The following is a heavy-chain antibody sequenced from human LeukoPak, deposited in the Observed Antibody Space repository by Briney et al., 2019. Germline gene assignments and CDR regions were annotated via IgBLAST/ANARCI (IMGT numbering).Heavy chain of an antibody. V-gene: IGHV3-7*01. CDR3: VRVGSVGDY. Sequence: GGSLRLSCAASEFTFSSYWMSWVRQAPGKGLEWVANIKQDGSEKYYVDSVKGRFTISRHNAKNSMYLQMNSLRAEDTAVYYCVRVGSVGDYWGQGTLVTVSS. CDR2: IKQDGSEK. J-gene: IGHJ4*02. CDR1: EFTFSSYW. D-gene: IGHD3-10*01.